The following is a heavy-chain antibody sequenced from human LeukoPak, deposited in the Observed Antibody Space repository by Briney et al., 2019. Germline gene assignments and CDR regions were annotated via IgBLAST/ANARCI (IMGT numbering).Heavy chain of an antibody. J-gene: IGHJ6*02. CDR1: GGSISSGSYY. D-gene: IGHD3-3*01. CDR3: ARDGSITIFGVVTADGMDV. CDR2: IYTSGST. Sequence: SQTLSLTCTVSGGSISSGSYYWSWIRQPAGKGLEWIGRIYTSGSTNYNPSLKSRVTISVDTSKNQFSLKLSSVTAADTAVYYCARDGSITIFGVVTADGMDVWGQGTTVTVSS. V-gene: IGHV4-61*02.